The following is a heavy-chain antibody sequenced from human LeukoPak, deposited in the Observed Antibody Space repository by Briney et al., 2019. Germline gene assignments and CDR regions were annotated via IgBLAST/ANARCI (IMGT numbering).Heavy chain of an antibody. CDR3: ARITGTWCGSCSEGYYYYYMDV. CDR1: GGSISSYY. CDR2: IYTSGST. V-gene: IGHV4-4*07. Sequence: SETLSLICTVSGGSISSYYWSWIRQPAGKGLEWIGRIYTSGSTNYNPSLKSRVTMSVDTSKNQFSLKLSSVTAADTAVYYCARITGTWCGSCSEGYYYYYMDVWGKGTTVTVSS. J-gene: IGHJ6*03. D-gene: IGHD2-15*01.